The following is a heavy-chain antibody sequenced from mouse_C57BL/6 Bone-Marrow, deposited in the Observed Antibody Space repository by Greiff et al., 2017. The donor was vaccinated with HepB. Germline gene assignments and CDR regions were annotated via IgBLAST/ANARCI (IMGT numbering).Heavy chain of an antibody. Sequence: VQGVESGAELVKPGASVKISCKASGYAFSSYWMNWVKQRPGKGLEWIGQIYPGDGDTNYNGKFKGKATLTADKSSSTAYMQLSSLTSEDSAVYFCARSGPLAYWGQGTLVTVSA. V-gene: IGHV1-80*01. D-gene: IGHD3-1*01. CDR3: ARSGPLAY. CDR2: IYPGDGDT. CDR1: GYAFSSYW. J-gene: IGHJ3*01.